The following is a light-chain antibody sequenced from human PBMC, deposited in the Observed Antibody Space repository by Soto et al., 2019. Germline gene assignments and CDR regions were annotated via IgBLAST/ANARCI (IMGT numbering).Light chain of an antibody. CDR2: GNN. V-gene: IGLV1-40*01. Sequence: QSVLTQPPSVSGAPGQRVTIPCTGSSSNIGADFDVHWYQHLPGTAPRLLSYGNNKRPSGVPDRFSGSKSGASAFLAITGLQAEDEADYYCQSYDNTLSVIFGGGTKLTVL. CDR3: QSYDNTLSVI. J-gene: IGLJ2*01. CDR1: SSNIGADFD.